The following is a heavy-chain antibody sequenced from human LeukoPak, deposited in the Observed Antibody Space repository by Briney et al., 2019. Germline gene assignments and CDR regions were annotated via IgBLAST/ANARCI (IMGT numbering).Heavy chain of an antibody. CDR1: GFTFSDYY. J-gene: IGHJ4*02. V-gene: IGHV3-11*06. Sequence: GGSPRLSCAASGFTFSDYYMSWIRQAPGKGLEWVSYISSSSSYTNYADSVKGRFTISRDNAKNSLYLQMNSLRAEDTAVYYCARVYSNYGAYYFDYWGQGTLVTVSS. D-gene: IGHD4-11*01. CDR3: ARVYSNYGAYYFDY. CDR2: ISSSSSYT.